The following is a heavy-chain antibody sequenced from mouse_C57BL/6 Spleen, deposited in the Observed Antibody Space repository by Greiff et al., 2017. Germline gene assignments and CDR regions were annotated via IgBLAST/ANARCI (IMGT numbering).Heavy chain of an antibody. J-gene: IGHJ1*03. CDR2: ISSSGSYT. D-gene: IGHD1-1*01. CDR1: GFTFSSYG. CDR3: AIHYFYGSSTFWYFDV. V-gene: IGHV5-6*01. Sequence: EVKLVESGGDLVKPGGSLKLSCAASGFTFSSYGMSWVRQTPDKRLEWVATISSSGSYTYYPDSVKGRFTLSRDNAKNTLYRQRSSLKSDDTAMYYCAIHYFYGSSTFWYFDVWGTGTTVTVSS.